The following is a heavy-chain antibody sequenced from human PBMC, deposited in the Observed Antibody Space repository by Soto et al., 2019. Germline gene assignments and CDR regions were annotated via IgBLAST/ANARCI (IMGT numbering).Heavy chain of an antibody. Sequence: SETLSLTCTVSGGSVSSGSYYWSWIRQPPGKGLEWIGYIYYSGSTNYNPSLKSRVTISVDTSKNQFSLKLSSVTAADTAVYYCARGCSSSWCDYWGQGTLGTVS. D-gene: IGHD6-13*01. CDR3: ARGCSSSWCDY. CDR2: IYYSGST. V-gene: IGHV4-61*01. CDR1: GGSVSSGSYY. J-gene: IGHJ4*02.